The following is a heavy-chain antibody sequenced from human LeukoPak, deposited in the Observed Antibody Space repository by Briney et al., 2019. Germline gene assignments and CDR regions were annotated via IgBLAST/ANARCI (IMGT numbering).Heavy chain of an antibody. Sequence: GGSLRLSCAASGFTFSGSAMHWVRQASGKGLEWVGRIRSKANSYATAYAASVKGRFTISRDDSKNTAYLQMNSLKTEDTAVYYCTRLLPGRDAFDIWGQGTMVTVSS. CDR2: IRSKANSYAT. D-gene: IGHD1-26*01. J-gene: IGHJ3*02. CDR3: TRLLPGRDAFDI. CDR1: GFTFSGSA. V-gene: IGHV3-73*01.